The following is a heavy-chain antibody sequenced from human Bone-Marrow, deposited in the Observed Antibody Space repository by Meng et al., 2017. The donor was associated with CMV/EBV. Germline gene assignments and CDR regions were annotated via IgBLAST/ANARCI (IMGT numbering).Heavy chain of an antibody. Sequence: GGSLKISCADSGFTFSSYAMSWVRQAPGKGLEWVSGISGSGGSTYYADSVKGRFTISRDNFKNTLYLQMNSLRVEDTAVYYCAKDTSGWTNHFDYWGQGTLVTVSS. V-gene: IGHV3-23*01. J-gene: IGHJ4*02. CDR3: AKDTSGWTNHFDY. CDR2: ISGSGGST. D-gene: IGHD6-19*01. CDR1: GFTFSSYA.